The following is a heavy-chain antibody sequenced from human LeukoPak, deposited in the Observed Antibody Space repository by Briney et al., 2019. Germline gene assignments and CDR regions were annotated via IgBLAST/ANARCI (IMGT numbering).Heavy chain of an antibody. CDR3: ARAVGYYDSSGYYDY. V-gene: IGHV3-30-3*01. CDR2: ISYDGSNK. D-gene: IGHD3-22*01. J-gene: IGHJ4*02. Sequence: GGSLRLSCAASGFTFSSYAMHWVRQAPGKGLGWVAVISYDGSNKYYADSMKGRFTISRDNSKNTLYLQMNSLRAEDTAVYYCARAVGYYDSSGYYDYWGQGTLVTVSS. CDR1: GFTFSSYA.